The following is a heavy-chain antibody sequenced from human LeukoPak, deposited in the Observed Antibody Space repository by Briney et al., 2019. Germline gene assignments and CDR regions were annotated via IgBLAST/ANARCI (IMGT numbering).Heavy chain of an antibody. CDR1: GGSISSYY. CDR3: ARTTEGYCSSASCFGFSYSYYMDV. CDR2: IYYSGST. J-gene: IGHJ6*03. V-gene: IGHV4-59*01. Sequence: SETLSLTCTVSGGSISSYYWSWIRQPPGKGLEWIGDIYYSGSTNYNPSLKSRDTISVDTSKNQFSLKLSSVIAAATAVYYCARTTEGYCSSASCFGFSYSYYMDVWGKGTTVTISS. D-gene: IGHD2-2*01.